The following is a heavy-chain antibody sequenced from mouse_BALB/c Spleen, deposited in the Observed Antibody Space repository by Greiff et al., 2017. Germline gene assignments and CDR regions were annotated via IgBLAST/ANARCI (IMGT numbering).Heavy chain of an antibody. CDR2: INPSTGYT. CDR3: VRGYDGYYFDY. CDR1: GYTFTSYW. Sequence: VHLVESGAELAKPGASVKMSCKASGYTFTSYWMHWVKQRPGQGLEWIGYINPSTGYTEYNQKFKDKATLTADKSSSTAYMQLSSLTSEDSAVYYCVRGYDGYYFDYWGQGTTLTVSS. V-gene: IGHV1-7*01. D-gene: IGHD2-14*01. J-gene: IGHJ2*01.